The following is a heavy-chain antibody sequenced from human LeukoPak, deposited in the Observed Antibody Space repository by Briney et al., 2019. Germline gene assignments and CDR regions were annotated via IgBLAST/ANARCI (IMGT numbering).Heavy chain of an antibody. Sequence: SQTLSLTCTVSGGSISSGSYYWSWIRQPAGKGLEWIGRIYTSGSTNYNPSLKSRVTISVDTSKNQFSLKLSSVTAADTAVYYCARQSPYSSSWPNWFDPWGQGTLVTVSS. CDR2: IYTSGST. V-gene: IGHV4-61*02. CDR3: ARQSPYSSSWPNWFDP. CDR1: GGSISSGSYY. D-gene: IGHD6-13*01. J-gene: IGHJ5*02.